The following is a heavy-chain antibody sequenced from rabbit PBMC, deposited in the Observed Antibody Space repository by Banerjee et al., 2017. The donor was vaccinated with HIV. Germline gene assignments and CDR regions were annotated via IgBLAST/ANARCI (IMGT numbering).Heavy chain of an antibody. V-gene: IGHV1S40*01. CDR2: IVGGAGGST. D-gene: IGHD4-2*01. J-gene: IGHJ4*01. CDR3: GAYDNYDGYKL. Sequence: QSLEESGGDLVKPGASLTLTCKASGIDFSSDYYMSWVRQAPGKGLEWIGCIVGGAGGSTTYASWAKGRFTISKTSSTTVTLQMTSLTAADTATYFCGAYDNYDGYKLWGPGTLVTVS. CDR1: GIDFSSDYY.